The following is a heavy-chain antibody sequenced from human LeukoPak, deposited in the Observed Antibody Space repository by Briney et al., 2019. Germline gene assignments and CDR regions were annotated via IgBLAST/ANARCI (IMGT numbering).Heavy chain of an antibody. CDR2: IYSGGST. CDR1: GFTVSSNY. CDR3: ARDPDSSGGDY. J-gene: IGHJ4*02. D-gene: IGHD6-19*01. V-gene: IGHV3-66*01. Sequence: QPGGSLRLSCAASGFTVSSNYMSWVRQAPGKGLGWVSVIYSGGSTYYADSVKGRFTISRDNSKNTLYLQMNSLRAEDTAVYYCARDPDSSGGDYWGQGTLVTVSS.